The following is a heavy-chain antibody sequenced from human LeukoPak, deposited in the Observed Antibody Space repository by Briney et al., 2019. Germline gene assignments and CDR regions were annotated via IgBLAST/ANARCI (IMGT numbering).Heavy chain of an antibody. Sequence: PGGSLRLSCAASGFNVSSDYMSWVRQAPGKGLEWVSVIYSGGSTYYADSVKGRFTISRDNSKNTLNLQMDSLRAEDTAVYYCARETTSGPVDSWGQGTLVTVSS. J-gene: IGHJ4*02. CDR1: GFNVSSDY. CDR2: IYSGGST. CDR3: ARETTSGPVDS. D-gene: IGHD1-1*01. V-gene: IGHV3-53*01.